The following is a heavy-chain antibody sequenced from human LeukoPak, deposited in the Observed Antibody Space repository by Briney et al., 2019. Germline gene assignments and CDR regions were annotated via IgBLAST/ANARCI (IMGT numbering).Heavy chain of an antibody. J-gene: IGHJ4*02. D-gene: IGHD3-22*01. CDR3: ARETDSGTMIVTNDC. Sequence: GGSLRLSCAASGFTFSSYWMSWVRQAPGKGLEWVANIKQDGSEKYYVDSVKGRFTISRDNAKNSLYLQMNSLRAEDTAVYYCARETDSGTMIVTNDCWGQGTLVTVSS. V-gene: IGHV3-7*01. CDR2: IKQDGSEK. CDR1: GFTFSSYW.